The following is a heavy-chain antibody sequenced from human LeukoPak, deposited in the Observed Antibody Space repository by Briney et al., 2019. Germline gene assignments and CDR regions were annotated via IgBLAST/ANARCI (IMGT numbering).Heavy chain of an antibody. D-gene: IGHD5-18*01. V-gene: IGHV3-30*02. CDR2: IRYDGSNK. Sequence: GGSLRLSCAASGFTFSSYGMHWVRQAPGKGPEWVAFIRYDGSNKYYADSVKGRFTISRDNSKNTLYLQMNSLRDEDTAVCYCAKDRGIQLWLGVWVYWGQGTLVTVSS. CDR1: GFTFSSYG. CDR3: AKDRGIQLWLGVWVY. J-gene: IGHJ4*02.